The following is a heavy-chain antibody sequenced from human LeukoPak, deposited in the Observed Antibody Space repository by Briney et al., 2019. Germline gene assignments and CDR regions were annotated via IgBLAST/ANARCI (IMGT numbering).Heavy chain of an antibody. CDR1: GFTFSNAW. V-gene: IGHV3-15*01. CDR2: IKSKADGETT. D-gene: IGHD3-22*01. Sequence: GGSLRLSCAASGFTFSNAWMTWVRQAPGGRLEWVGHIKSKADGETTDYAAPVKYRFTISRDDSEKTVYLQMNSLKTEDTAVYYCTTPPGYYDTSPLDYWGQGTLVTVSS. J-gene: IGHJ4*02. CDR3: TTPPGYYDTSPLDY.